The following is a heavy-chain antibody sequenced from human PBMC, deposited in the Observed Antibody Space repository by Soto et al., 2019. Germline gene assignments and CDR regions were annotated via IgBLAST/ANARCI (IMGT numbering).Heavy chain of an antibody. D-gene: IGHD3-22*01. CDR2: IKPDGSEK. CDR1: GFTLSDYA. J-gene: IGHJ3*02. V-gene: IGHV3-7*04. Sequence: GGSLRLSCAASGFTLSDYAMSWIRQAPWKGLEWVANIKPDGSEKWYVDSVKGRFTISRDNAKNSLYLQMNSLRAEDTAVYYCARGDYYDSSGPFSDAFDIWGQGTMVTVSS. CDR3: ARGDYYDSSGPFSDAFDI.